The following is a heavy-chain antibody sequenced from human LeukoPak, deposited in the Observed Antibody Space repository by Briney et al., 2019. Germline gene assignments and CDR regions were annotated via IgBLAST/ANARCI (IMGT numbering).Heavy chain of an antibody. J-gene: IGHJ4*02. D-gene: IGHD2-2*01. V-gene: IGHV3-30-3*01. Sequence: PGGSLRLSCAASGFTFSSYAMHWVRQAPGKGLEWVAVISYDGSNKYYADSVKGRFTISRDNSKNTLYLQMNSLRAEDTAVYYCARDPSPNRLIVVVPAAPDYWGQGTLVTVSS. CDR1: GFTFSSYA. CDR3: ARDPSPNRLIVVVPAAPDY. CDR2: ISYDGSNK.